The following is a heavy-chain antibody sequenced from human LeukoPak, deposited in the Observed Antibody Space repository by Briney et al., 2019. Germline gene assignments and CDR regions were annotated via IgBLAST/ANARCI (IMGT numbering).Heavy chain of an antibody. Sequence: GESLKISCKGSGYNFAHDWIGWVRQMPGKGLEWMGIIFPDDSDTIYSPSFQGQVTISADKSISTAYLQRSNLKASDSAIYYCARQESEMTTPANRYFDLWGQGTLITVSS. CDR2: IFPDDSDT. J-gene: IGHJ4*02. D-gene: IGHD5-24*01. V-gene: IGHV5-51*01. CDR1: GYNFAHDW. CDR3: ARQESEMTTPANRYFDL.